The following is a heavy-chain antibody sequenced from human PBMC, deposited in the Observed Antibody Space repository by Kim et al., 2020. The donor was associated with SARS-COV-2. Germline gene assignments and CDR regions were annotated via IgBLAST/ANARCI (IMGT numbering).Heavy chain of an antibody. Sequence: GGSLRLSCAVSGFSVSAYGMHWVRQAPGKGLEWVAVIWKDGRNKYYVDSVKGRFSISRDNSRNTVYLQMNSLRAEDTGVYYCARDGADSYFALDVWGQGTTVPVSS. CDR3: ARDGADSYFALDV. J-gene: IGHJ6*02. D-gene: IGHD1-26*01. V-gene: IGHV3-33*01. CDR1: GFSVSAYG. CDR2: IWKDGRNK.